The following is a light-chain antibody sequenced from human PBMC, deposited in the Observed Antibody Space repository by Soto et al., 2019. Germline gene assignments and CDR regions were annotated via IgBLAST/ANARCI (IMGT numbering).Light chain of an antibody. CDR3: QQYGSSPGT. J-gene: IGKJ1*01. Sequence: EIVLTQSPGTLSLSPGERATLSCRASQSIRNNLAWYQHKPGQAPRLLIYGASSRATGIPDRVSGSGSGTDFTLTISRLEPEDFAVYYCQQYGSSPGTFGRGTK. CDR2: GAS. CDR1: QSIRNN. V-gene: IGKV3-20*01.